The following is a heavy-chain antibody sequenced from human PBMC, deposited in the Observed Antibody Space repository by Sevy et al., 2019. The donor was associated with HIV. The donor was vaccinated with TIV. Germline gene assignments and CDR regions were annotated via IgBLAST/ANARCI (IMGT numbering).Heavy chain of an antibody. Sequence: SETLSLTCTVSGGSISSGSYYWSWIRQPAGKGLEWIGRIYTSGSTNYNPSLKSRVTISVDTSKNQFSLKLSSVTTADTAMYYCARESGDCSSTSCYEGVFDYLGQGTLVTVSS. CDR1: GGSISSGSYY. CDR2: IYTSGST. CDR3: ARESGDCSSTSCYEGVFDY. D-gene: IGHD2-2*01. J-gene: IGHJ4*02. V-gene: IGHV4-61*02.